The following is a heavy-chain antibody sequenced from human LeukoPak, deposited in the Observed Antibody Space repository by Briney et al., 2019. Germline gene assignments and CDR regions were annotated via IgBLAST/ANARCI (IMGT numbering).Heavy chain of an antibody. V-gene: IGHV3-7*01. CDR1: GFTFSSYW. D-gene: IGHD1-7*01. J-gene: IGHJ4*02. CDR3: VGWNYRRGFDY. Sequence: PGGSLRLSCAASGFTFSSYWMSWVRQAPGKGLEWVANIKQDGSEKYYVDSVKGRFTISRDNAKNSLYLQMNSLRAEDTAVYYCVGWNYRRGFDYWGPGTLVTVSS. CDR2: IKQDGSEK.